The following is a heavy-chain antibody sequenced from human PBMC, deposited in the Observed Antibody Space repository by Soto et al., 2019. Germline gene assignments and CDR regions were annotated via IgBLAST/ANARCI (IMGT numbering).Heavy chain of an antibody. D-gene: IGHD1-1*01. V-gene: IGHV3-7*03. CDR3: ARTFVTTVNALHAYYYYGMDV. CDR1: GFTFSSDW. J-gene: IGHJ6*02. Sequence: EVQLVESGGGLVQPGGSLRLSCAASGFTFSSDWMSWVRQAPGQGLEWVANIKHDGGGDYYVDYVKGRFSISRDNAKNSLYLQMSSLSAEDTAVYYCARTFVTTVNALHAYYYYGMDVWGQGTTATVSS. CDR2: IKHDGGGD.